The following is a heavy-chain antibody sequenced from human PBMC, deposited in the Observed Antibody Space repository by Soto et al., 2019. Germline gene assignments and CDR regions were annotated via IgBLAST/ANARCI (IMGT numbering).Heavy chain of an antibody. CDR1: GFTFGDYA. J-gene: IGHJ4*02. CDR3: ARAGCGGDCQPPRLFDY. V-gene: IGHV3-49*04. CDR2: IRSQAFGGTA. Sequence: GGSLRLSCTPSGFTFGDYALTWVRQSPGKGLEWVGFIRSQAFGGTAEYAASVKGRFTISRDDSKSIAYLQMNSLKTEDTAVYYCARAGCGGDCQPPRLFDYRGQGSMVTVSS. D-gene: IGHD2-21*02.